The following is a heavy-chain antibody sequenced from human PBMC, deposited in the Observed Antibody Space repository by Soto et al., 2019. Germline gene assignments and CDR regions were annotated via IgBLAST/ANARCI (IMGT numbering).Heavy chain of an antibody. CDR2: IYYSGST. Sequence: SETLSLTCTVSGGSISSYYWSWIRQPPGKGLEWIGYIYYSGSTNYNPSLKMRVTISVDTSKNQFSLKLSSVTAADTAVYYCARGGGGLRYFDWLLDYWGQGTLVTVSS. J-gene: IGHJ4*02. V-gene: IGHV4-59*01. D-gene: IGHD3-9*01. CDR1: GGSISSYY. CDR3: ARGGGGLRYFDWLLDY.